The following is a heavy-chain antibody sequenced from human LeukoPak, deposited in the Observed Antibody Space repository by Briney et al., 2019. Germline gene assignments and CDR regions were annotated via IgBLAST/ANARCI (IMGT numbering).Heavy chain of an antibody. J-gene: IGHJ4*02. V-gene: IGHV3-23*01. CDR2: ICGSGGST. D-gene: IGHD5-18*01. CDR1: GFIFSSYA. Sequence: GWSLRLSCAASGFIFSSYAMSWVRQAPGKGLEWVSAICGSGGSTYYTDSVKGRFTIRRDNSKNTLYLQMNRLRAEDTAVYYGAKKSAQLWLQVYYFDYWGQGTLVTVSS. CDR3: AKKSAQLWLQVYYFDY.